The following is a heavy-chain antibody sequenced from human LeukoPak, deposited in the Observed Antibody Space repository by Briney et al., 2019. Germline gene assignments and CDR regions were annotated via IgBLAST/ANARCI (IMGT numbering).Heavy chain of an antibody. J-gene: IGHJ4*02. CDR2: INHSGST. Sequence: SETLSLTCAVYGGSFSGYYWSWIRQPPGKGLEWIGEINHSGSTNYNPSLKSRVTISVDTSKNQFSLKLSSVTAADTAVYSCARRRRDAAPGYYDAPGFDYWGQGTLVTVSS. CDR3: ARRRRDAAPGYYDAPGFDY. CDR1: GGSFSGYY. V-gene: IGHV4-34*01. D-gene: IGHD3-3*01.